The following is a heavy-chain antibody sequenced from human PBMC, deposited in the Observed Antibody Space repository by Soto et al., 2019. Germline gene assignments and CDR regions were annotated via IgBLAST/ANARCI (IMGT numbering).Heavy chain of an antibody. D-gene: IGHD6-19*01. V-gene: IGHV3-23*01. Sequence: GGSLRLSCAASGFTFSSYAMSWVRQAPGKGLEWVSAISGSGGSTYYADSVKGRFTISRDNSKNTLYLQMNSLRAEDTSLYYCAKVPSGGASSAYYFDYWGQGTLVTVSS. CDR3: AKVPSGGASSAYYFDY. CDR2: ISGSGGST. CDR1: GFTFSSYA. J-gene: IGHJ4*02.